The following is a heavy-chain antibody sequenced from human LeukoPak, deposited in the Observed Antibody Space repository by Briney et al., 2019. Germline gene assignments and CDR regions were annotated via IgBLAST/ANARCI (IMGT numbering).Heavy chain of an antibody. D-gene: IGHD3-16*01. J-gene: IGHJ3*02. V-gene: IGHV3-7*01. Sequence: GGSLRLSCAASGFTFSSYWMSWVRQAPGKGLEWVANIKQDGSEKYYVDSVKGRFTISRDNAKNSLYLQMNSLRAEDTAVYYCAREGEPANDAFDIWGQGTMVTVSS. CDR2: IKQDGSEK. CDR3: AREGEPANDAFDI. CDR1: GFTFSSYW.